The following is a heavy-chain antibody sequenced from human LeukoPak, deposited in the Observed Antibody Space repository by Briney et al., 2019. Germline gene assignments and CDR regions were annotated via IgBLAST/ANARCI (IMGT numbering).Heavy chain of an antibody. Sequence: GSLRLSCAASGLTFNNYWMDWVRQAPGKGLVWVSRINSDGSSATYTDSVKGRFTISRDNAKNTLYLQMNSLRAEDTAVYYCARDRVPDYGSGSYYNGYDYWGQGTLVTVSS. J-gene: IGHJ4*02. CDR2: INSDGSSA. D-gene: IGHD3-10*01. CDR1: GLTFNNYW. CDR3: ARDRVPDYGSGSYYNGYDY. V-gene: IGHV3-74*01.